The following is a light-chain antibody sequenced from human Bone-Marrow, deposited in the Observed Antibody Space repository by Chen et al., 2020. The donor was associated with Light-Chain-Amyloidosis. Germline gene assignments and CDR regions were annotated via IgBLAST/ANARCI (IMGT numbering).Light chain of an antibody. CDR3: SSYTITNTLV. CDR2: EVT. J-gene: IGLJ1*01. V-gene: IGLV2-14*01. Sequence: QSALPQPASVPGSPGQPLTISCAGTSSDVGGDNHVSWYQQHPDKAPKLMIYEVTNRPSWVPDRFSGSKSDNTASLTISGLQTEDEADYFCSSYTITNTLVFGSGTRVTVL. CDR1: SSDVGGDNH.